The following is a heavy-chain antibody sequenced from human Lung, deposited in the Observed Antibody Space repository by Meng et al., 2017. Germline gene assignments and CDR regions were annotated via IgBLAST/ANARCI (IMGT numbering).Heavy chain of an antibody. D-gene: IGHD2-15*01. V-gene: IGHV3-21*01. J-gene: IGHJ4*02. Sequence: EVQLVESGGGLVMPGGSLRLSCAVSGFTFSNYSMNWVRQAPGKELECVSSISSDSRYIFYADSVKGRFTISRDNGKKLLYLQMNSLSPEDTAVFYCARFETVGVATGDFWGQGTLVTVSS. CDR2: ISSDSRYI. CDR1: GFTFSNYS. CDR3: ARFETVGVATGDF.